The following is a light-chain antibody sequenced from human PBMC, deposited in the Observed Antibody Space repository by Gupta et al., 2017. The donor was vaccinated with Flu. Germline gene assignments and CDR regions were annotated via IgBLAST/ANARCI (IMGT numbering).Light chain of an antibody. V-gene: IGLV2-23*03. CDR3: CSYAGSSTVVV. J-gene: IGLJ2*01. CDR2: EGS. Sequence: QSALTQPASVSVSPGQSITISCTGTSSDVGSYNLVSWYQQHPGKAPKLMIYEGSKRPSGVSNRFSGSKSGNTASLTIPGLQAEDEADYYCCSYAGSSTVVVFGGGTKLTVL. CDR1: SSDVGSYNL.